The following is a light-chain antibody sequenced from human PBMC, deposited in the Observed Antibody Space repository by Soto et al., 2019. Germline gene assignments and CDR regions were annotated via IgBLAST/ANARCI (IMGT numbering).Light chain of an antibody. CDR1: SSDVGLYDY. CDR3: SSYTSDSSYV. V-gene: IGLV2-14*01. CDR2: AVS. Sequence: ALTQPASVSGSPGQSITISCTGTSSDVGLYDYVSWYQQHPGKAPQLMIYAVSNRPSGVSNRFSASKSGNTASPFISGLQAEDEADYYCSSYTSDSSYVFGSGTKVTVL. J-gene: IGLJ1*01.